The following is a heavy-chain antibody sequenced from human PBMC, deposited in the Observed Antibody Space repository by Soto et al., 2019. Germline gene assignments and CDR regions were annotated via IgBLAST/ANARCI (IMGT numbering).Heavy chain of an antibody. Sequence: GGSLRLSCTASGFTFGDYAMSWFRQAPGKGLEWVGFIRSKAYGGTTEYAASVKGRFTISRDDSKSIAYLQMNSLKTEDTAVYYCTREWAYGVPYYFDYWGQGTLVTVSS. CDR1: GFTFGDYA. V-gene: IGHV3-49*03. CDR3: TREWAYGVPYYFDY. J-gene: IGHJ4*02. CDR2: IRSKAYGGTT. D-gene: IGHD4-17*01.